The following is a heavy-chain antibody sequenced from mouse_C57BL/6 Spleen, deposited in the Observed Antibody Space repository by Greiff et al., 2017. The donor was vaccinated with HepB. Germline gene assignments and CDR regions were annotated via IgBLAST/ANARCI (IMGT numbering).Heavy chain of an antibody. Sequence: EVKLQESGPELVKPGASVKISCKASGYSFTDYNMNWVKQSNGKSLEWIGVINPKYGTTSYNQKFKGKATLTVDKSSSTAYMQLNSLTSEDSAVYYCARKGDLDPFAYWGQGTLVTVSA. V-gene: IGHV1-39*01. CDR2: INPKYGTT. CDR1: GYSFTDYN. CDR3: ARKGDLDPFAY. J-gene: IGHJ3*01. D-gene: IGHD3-3*01.